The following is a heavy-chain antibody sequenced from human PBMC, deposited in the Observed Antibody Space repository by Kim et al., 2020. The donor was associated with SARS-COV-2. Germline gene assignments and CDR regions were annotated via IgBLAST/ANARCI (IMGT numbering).Heavy chain of an antibody. CDR1: GGSVSSGSYY. V-gene: IGHV4-61*01. J-gene: IGHJ4*02. Sequence: SETLSLTCTVSGGSVSSGSYYWSWIRQPPGKGLEWIGYIYNSGSTNYNPSLKIRVTISVDTSKNQFSLKLSSVTAADTAVYYCARLKYYGSGSRRKGGYYCHYWGQGTLDTVSS. CDR3: ARLKYYGSGSRRKGGYYCHY. D-gene: IGHD3-10*01. CDR2: IYNSGST.